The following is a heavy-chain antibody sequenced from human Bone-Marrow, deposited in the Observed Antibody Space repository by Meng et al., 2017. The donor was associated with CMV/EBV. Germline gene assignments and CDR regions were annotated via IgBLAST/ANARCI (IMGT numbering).Heavy chain of an antibody. CDR1: GFTLSDYY. CDR2: ISSSGNTI. D-gene: IGHD4-17*01. V-gene: IGHV3-11*01. Sequence: GESLKISCAASGFTLSDYYVSWIRQAPGKGLEWLSYISSSGNTIHYADSVKGRFIISRDTPKNSVYLQMNSLRAEDTAVYYCVREDYGDYFFDTWGQGTLVTASS. CDR3: VREDYGDYFFDT. J-gene: IGHJ4*02.